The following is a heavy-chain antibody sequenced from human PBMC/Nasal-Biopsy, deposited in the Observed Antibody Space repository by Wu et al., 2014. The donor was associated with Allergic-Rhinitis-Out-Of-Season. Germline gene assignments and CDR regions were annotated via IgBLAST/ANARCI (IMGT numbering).Heavy chain of an antibody. V-gene: IGHV3-7*01. Sequence: LRLSCAASGFTFSSYAMSWVRQAPGKGLEWVAKINQDGSEKNYVDSVKGRFTISRDNAKNSLYLQMNSLRPEDTAVYYCARDRSRYGVPMDVWGKGTTVTVSS. J-gene: IGHJ6*03. CDR2: INQDGSEK. CDR1: GFTFSSYA. CDR3: ARDRSRYGVPMDV. D-gene: IGHD4-17*01.